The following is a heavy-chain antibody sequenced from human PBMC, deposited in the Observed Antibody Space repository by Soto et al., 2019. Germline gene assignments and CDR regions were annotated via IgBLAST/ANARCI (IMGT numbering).Heavy chain of an antibody. CDR2: INHSGST. CDR1: GGSFSGYY. Sequence: SETLSLTCAVYGGSFSGYYWSWIRQPPGKGLEWIGEINHSGSTNYNPSLKSRVTISVDTSKNQFSLKLSSVTAADTAVYYCARGGRQQLRVWQLYYYGMDVWGQGTTVTVSS. J-gene: IGHJ6*02. CDR3: ARGGRQQLRVWQLYYYGMDV. D-gene: IGHD6-13*01. V-gene: IGHV4-34*01.